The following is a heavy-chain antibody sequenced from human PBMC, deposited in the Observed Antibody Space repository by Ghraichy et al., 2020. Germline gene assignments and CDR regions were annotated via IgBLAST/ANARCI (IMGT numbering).Heavy chain of an antibody. CDR1: GFTFSRYG. CDR3: AKERDTSGYYSFRGDYYGMDV. Sequence: GSLRLSCAASGFTFSRYGMHWVRQAPGEGLEWVAVTSYDGNNKNYADSVKGRFTISRDNSKNTLYLQMNSLRAEDTGVYYCAKERDTSGYYSFRGDYYGMDVWGQGTTVTVSS. J-gene: IGHJ6*02. CDR2: TSYDGNNK. V-gene: IGHV3-30*18. D-gene: IGHD3-3*01.